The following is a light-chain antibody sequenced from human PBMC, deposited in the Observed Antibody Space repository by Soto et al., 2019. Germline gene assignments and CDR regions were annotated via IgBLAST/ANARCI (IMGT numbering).Light chain of an antibody. CDR1: SRDVGGYNY. CDR2: EVS. V-gene: IGLV2-14*01. J-gene: IGLJ1*01. CDR3: SSYTSSSTLYV. Sequence: QSALTQPASVSGSPGQSITISCTGTSRDVGGYNYVSWYQQHPGKAPKLMIYEVSNRPSGVSNRFSGSKSGNTAPLTISGLQAEDEADSYCSSYTSSSTLYVFGTGTKVTVL.